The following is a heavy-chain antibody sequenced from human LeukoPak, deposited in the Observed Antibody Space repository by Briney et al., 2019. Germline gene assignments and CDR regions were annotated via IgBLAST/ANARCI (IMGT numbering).Heavy chain of an antibody. CDR2: ISSSSSTI. D-gene: IGHD2-21*02. V-gene: IGHV3-48*04. CDR1: GFTFSSYS. CDR3: ARSAYCGGDCYPFDY. Sequence: PGGSLRLSCAASGFTFSSYSMNWVRQAPGKGLEWVSYISSSSSTIYYADSVKGRFTISRDNAKNSLNLQMNSLRAEDTAVYYCARSAYCGGDCYPFDYWAREPWSPSPQ. J-gene: IGHJ4*02.